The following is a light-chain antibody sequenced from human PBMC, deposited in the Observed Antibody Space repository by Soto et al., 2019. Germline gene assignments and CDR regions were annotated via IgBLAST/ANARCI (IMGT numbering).Light chain of an antibody. CDR2: KAS. V-gene: IGKV1-5*03. J-gene: IGKJ1*01. Sequence: DIQMTQSPSTLSASVGDRVTITCRASQSISSWLAWYQQKPGKAPKLLIYKASSLESGVPSRFSGSGSGTEFTLTISSLQPDDFAPYYCQQYNSYSGTSGQDTKVEIK. CDR3: QQYNSYSGT. CDR1: QSISSW.